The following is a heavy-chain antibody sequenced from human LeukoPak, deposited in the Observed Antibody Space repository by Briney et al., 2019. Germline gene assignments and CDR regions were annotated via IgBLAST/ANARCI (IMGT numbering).Heavy chain of an antibody. J-gene: IGHJ4*02. CDR3: AKEDPGYSYGWSLPQFDY. CDR1: GFTFSSYG. D-gene: IGHD5-18*01. CDR2: IRYDGSNK. Sequence: GGSLRLSCAASGFTFSSYGMHWARQAPGKGLEWVAFIRYDGSNKYYADSVKGRFTISRDNSKNTLYLQMNSLRAEDTAVYYCAKEDPGYSYGWSLPQFDYWGQGTLVTVSS. V-gene: IGHV3-30*02.